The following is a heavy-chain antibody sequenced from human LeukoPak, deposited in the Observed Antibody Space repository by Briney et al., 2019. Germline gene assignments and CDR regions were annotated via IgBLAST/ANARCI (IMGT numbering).Heavy chain of an antibody. D-gene: IGHD2-21*02. J-gene: IGHJ4*02. Sequence: GGSLRLSCAASGFTFSTFAMIWVRQPPGKGLEWVSSIFPSGGEIHYADSVKGRFTISRDNAKNSLYLQMNSLRAEDTAVYYCARDLAYCGGDCPLDYWGQGTLVTVSS. V-gene: IGHV3-21*01. CDR2: IFPSGGEI. CDR1: GFTFSTFA. CDR3: ARDLAYCGGDCPLDY.